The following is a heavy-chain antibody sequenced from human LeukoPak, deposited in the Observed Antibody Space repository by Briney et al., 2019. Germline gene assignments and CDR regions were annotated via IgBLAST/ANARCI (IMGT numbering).Heavy chain of an antibody. V-gene: IGHV4-59*01. J-gene: IGHJ4*02. CDR1: GGSISSYY. CDR3: ARGQGRMVRGVTRPYYFDY. CDR2: IYYSGST. Sequence: SETLSLTCTVSGGSISSYYWSWIRQPPGKGLEWIGYIYYSGSTNYNPSLKSRVTISVDTSKNQFSLKLSSVTAADTAVYYCARGQGRMVRGVTRPYYFDYWGQGTLVAVFS. D-gene: IGHD3-10*01.